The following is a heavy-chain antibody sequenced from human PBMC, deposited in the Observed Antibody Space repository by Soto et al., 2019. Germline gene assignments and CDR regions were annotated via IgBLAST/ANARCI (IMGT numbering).Heavy chain of an antibody. J-gene: IGHJ4*02. D-gene: IGHD1-26*01. CDR2: ISYDGSNK. CDR1: GFTFSSYG. CDR3: SSGSYEGFDY. Sequence: SGGSLRLSCAASGFTFSSYGMHWVRQAPGKGLEWVAVISYDGSNKYYADSVKGRFTISRDNSKNTLYLQMNSLRAEDTAVYYCSSGSYEGFDYWGQGTLVTVSS. V-gene: IGHV3-30*03.